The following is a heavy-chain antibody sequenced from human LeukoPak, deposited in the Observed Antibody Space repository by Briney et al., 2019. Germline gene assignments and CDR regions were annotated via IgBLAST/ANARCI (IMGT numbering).Heavy chain of an antibody. V-gene: IGHV3-21*01. CDR1: RFTFSTYT. D-gene: IGHD3-3*01. Sequence: PGGSLRLSCEASRFTFSTYTMNWVRQAPGKGLEWVSSISSSSSYMYYTDSVKGRFTISRDNAKNSLYLQMNSLRAEDTAVYYCARAPRDFWSGYYTWYYYYMDVWGKGTTVTVSS. CDR2: ISSSSSYM. CDR3: ARAPRDFWSGYYTWYYYYMDV. J-gene: IGHJ6*03.